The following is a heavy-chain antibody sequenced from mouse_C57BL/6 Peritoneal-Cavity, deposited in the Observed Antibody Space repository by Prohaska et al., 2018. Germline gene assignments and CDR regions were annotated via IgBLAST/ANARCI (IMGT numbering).Heavy chain of an antibody. CDR3: ASSNYAWFAY. CDR2: ISYDGRN. CDR1: GYSITSGYY. V-gene: IGHV3-6*01. J-gene: IGHJ3*01. Sequence: TGYSITSGYYWNWIRQFPGNKLKWMGYISYDGRNNYNPSLKNRISITRDTSKNQFFLKLNSVTTEDTATYYCASSNYAWFAYWGQGTLVTVSA. D-gene: IGHD2-5*01.